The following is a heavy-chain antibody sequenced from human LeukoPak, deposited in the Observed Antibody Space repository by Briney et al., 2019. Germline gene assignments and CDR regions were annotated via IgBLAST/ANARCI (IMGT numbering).Heavy chain of an antibody. V-gene: IGHV3-48*01. CDR3: AREDDILTGYPYMDV. CDR2: VSSSSSTI. Sequence: GGSLRLSCAASGFTFSSYSMNWVRQAPGKGLEWVSYVSSSSSTIYYADSVKGRFAISRDNAKNSLYLQMNSLRAEDTAVYYCAREDDILTGYPYMDVWGKGTTVTVSS. CDR1: GFTFSSYS. J-gene: IGHJ6*03. D-gene: IGHD3-9*01.